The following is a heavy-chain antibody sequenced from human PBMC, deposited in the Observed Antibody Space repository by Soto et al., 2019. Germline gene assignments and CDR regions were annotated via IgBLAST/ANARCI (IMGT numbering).Heavy chain of an antibody. J-gene: IGHJ6*02. Sequence: APVKVSCKASGFTFTSYGISWVRQAPGQGLEWMGWISAYNGNTNYAQKLQGRVTMTTDTSTSTAYMELRSLRSDDTAVYYCARVSEEYYYYYGMDVWGQGTTVTVSS. CDR3: ARVSEEYYYYYGMDV. CDR2: ISAYNGNT. V-gene: IGHV1-18*01. CDR1: GFTFTSYG.